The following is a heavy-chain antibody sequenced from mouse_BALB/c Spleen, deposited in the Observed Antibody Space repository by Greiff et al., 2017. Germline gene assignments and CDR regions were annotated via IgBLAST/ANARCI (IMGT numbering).Heavy chain of an antibody. Sequence: QVQLQQSGAELVRPGVSVKISCKGSGYTFTDYAMHWVKQSHAKSLEWIGVISTYYGDASYNQKFKGKATMTVDKSSSTAYMELARLTSEDSAIYYCARELLRLRNFDVWGAGTTVTVSS. D-gene: IGHD1-2*01. CDR2: ISTYYGDA. CDR1: GYTFTDYA. V-gene: IGHV1S137*01. CDR3: ARELLRLRNFDV. J-gene: IGHJ1*01.